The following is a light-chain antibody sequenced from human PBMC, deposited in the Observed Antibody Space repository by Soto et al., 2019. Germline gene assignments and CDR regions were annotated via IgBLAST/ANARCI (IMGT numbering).Light chain of an antibody. Sequence: QSVLTQPASVSGSPERSITISCTGTSSDVGGYNYVSWYQQHPGKAPKLMIYEVSNRPSGVSNRFSGSKSGNTASLTISGLQAEDEADYYCSSYTSSSTPYVFGTGTKVTVL. J-gene: IGLJ1*01. CDR2: EVS. CDR1: SSDVGGYNY. CDR3: SSYTSSSTPYV. V-gene: IGLV2-14*01.